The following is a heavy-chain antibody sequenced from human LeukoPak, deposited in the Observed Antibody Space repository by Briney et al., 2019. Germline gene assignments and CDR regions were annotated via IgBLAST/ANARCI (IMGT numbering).Heavy chain of an antibody. J-gene: IGHJ4*02. D-gene: IGHD1-1*01. CDR2: TYYRSKWYT. CDR1: GDGVSSNSAA. Sequence: SQTLSLTCAISGDGVSSNSAAWNWIRQSPSRGLEWLGRTYYRSKWYTYYAASVKSRIAINRDTSKNQFSLQLNSVTPEDTAVYYCARSTGPIDYWGQGTLVTVSS. CDR3: ARSTGPIDY. V-gene: IGHV6-1*01.